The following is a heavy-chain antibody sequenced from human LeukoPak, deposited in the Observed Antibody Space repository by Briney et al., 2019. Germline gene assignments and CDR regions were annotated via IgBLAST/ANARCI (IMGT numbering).Heavy chain of an antibody. CDR3: AREAAAGPYFDY. Sequence: GGSLRLSCAASGLTFSSYSMNWVRQAPGKGLEWVSSISSSSSYIYYADSVKGRFTISRDNAKNSLYLQMNSLRAEDTAVYYCAREAAAGPYFDYWGQGTLVTVSS. D-gene: IGHD6-13*01. J-gene: IGHJ4*02. CDR1: GLTFSSYS. V-gene: IGHV3-21*01. CDR2: ISSSSSYI.